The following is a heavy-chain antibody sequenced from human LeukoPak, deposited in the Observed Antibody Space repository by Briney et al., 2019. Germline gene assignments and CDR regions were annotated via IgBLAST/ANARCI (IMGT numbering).Heavy chain of an antibody. J-gene: IGHJ3*02. CDR1: GFTFSSYGM. V-gene: IGHV4-4*02. CDR3: AREAATAAGDNDAFDI. Sequence: GSLRLSCAASGFTFSSYGMRWVRQPPGKGLEWIGEIYHSRSTNYNPSLKSRVTISVDKSKNQFSLKLSSVTAADTAVYYCAREAATAAGDNDAFDIWGQGTMVTVSS. D-gene: IGHD6-13*01. CDR2: IYHSRST.